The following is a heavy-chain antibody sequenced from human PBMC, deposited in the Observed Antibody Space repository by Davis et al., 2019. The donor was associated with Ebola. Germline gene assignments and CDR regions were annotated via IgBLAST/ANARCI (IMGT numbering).Heavy chain of an antibody. CDR3: AKDLRTGTTFYYYMDV. V-gene: IGHV3-64*04. CDR1: GFIFSGYA. Sequence: GESLKISCSASGFIFSGYAMHWVRQAPGQGLQYVSAISSSGDSTYYADSVKGRFTISRDNAKNTLYLQMNSLRGEDTAVYYCAKDLRTGTTFYYYMDVWGKGTTVTVSS. D-gene: IGHD1-7*01. J-gene: IGHJ6*03. CDR2: ISSSGDST.